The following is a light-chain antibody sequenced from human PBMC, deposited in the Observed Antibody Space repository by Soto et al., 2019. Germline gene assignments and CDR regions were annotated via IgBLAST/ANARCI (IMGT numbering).Light chain of an antibody. J-gene: IGKJ1*01. CDR3: QQYNTYSSWT. V-gene: IGKV1-5*03. CDR2: KAS. Sequence: DIQMTQSPSTLSGSVGDRVTITCRASQTISSWLAWYQQKPGKAPKLLIYKASTLKSGVPSRFSGSGSGTEFTLTISSLQPDDFATYYCQQYNTYSSWTFGQGTKVEI. CDR1: QTISSW.